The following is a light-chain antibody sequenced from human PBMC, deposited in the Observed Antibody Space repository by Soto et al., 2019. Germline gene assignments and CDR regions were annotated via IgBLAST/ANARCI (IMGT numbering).Light chain of an antibody. CDR3: QQRSYWLH. CDR2: DAS. CDR1: QSVSSY. J-gene: IGKJ4*01. V-gene: IGKV3-11*02. Sequence: EIVLTQSPATLSLSPGERATLSCRASQSVSSYLAWYQQKPGQAPRLLIYDASNRATRIAARFRGSGSGRGCTLPISSREPKGFPVDFCQQRSYWLHFGGRTKLAIK.